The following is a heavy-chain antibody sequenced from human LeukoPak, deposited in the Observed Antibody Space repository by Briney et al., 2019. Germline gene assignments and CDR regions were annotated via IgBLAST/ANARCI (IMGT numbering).Heavy chain of an antibody. CDR3: ARVRWLQSPGVITDFDY. J-gene: IGHJ4*02. Sequence: PSETLSLTCAVYGGSFSGYYWSWIRQPPGKGLEWIGEINHSGSTNYNPSLKSRVTISVDTSKNQFSLKLSSVTAADTAVYYCARVRWLQSPGVITDFDYWGQGTLVTVSS. CDR1: GGSFSGYY. D-gene: IGHD5-24*01. V-gene: IGHV4-34*01. CDR2: INHSGST.